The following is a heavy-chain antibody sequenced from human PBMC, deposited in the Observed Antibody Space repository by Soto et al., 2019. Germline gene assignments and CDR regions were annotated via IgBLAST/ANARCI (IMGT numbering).Heavy chain of an antibody. V-gene: IGHV5-51*01. J-gene: IGHJ6*02. CDR3: ARRYYYDSSGYPNYYYYGMDV. CDR1: GYSFTSYW. Sequence: PGESLKISCKGSGYSFTSYWIGWVRQMPGKGLEWMGIIYPGDSDTRYSPSFQGQVTISADKSISTAYLQWSSLKASDTAMYYWARRYYYDSSGYPNYYYYGMDVWGQGTTVTAP. CDR2: IYPGDSDT. D-gene: IGHD3-22*01.